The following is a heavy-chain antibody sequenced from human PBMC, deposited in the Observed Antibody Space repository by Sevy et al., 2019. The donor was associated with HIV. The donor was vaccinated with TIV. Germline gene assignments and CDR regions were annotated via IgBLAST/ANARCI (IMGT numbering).Heavy chain of an antibody. CDR3: ARGLGYGGNSYYYYYMDV. J-gene: IGHJ6*03. V-gene: IGHV4-34*01. Sequence: SETLSLTCAVYGGSFSGYYWSWIRQPPGKGLEWIGEINHSGSTNYNPSLKSRVTISVDTSKNQFSLKLSSVTAADTAVYYCARGLGYGGNSYYYYYMDVWGKGTTVTVSS. CDR1: GGSFSGYY. CDR2: INHSGST. D-gene: IGHD4-17*01.